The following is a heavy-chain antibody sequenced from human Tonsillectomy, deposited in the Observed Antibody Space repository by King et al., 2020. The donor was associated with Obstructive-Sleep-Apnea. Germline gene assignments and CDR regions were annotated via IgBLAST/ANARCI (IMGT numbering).Heavy chain of an antibody. CDR3: VRGFLYSTGMDV. D-gene: IGHD2-21*01. V-gene: IGHV3-13*05. J-gene: IGHJ6*02. CDR2: IGTAGEP. Sequence: VQLVESGGDLVQPGGSLRLSCAASGFTFSTYDMHWVRQATGKPLEWVSGIGTAGEPFYPDSVKGRFIIFRENAKNSLYLQMNSLRVGDTAVYYCVRGFLYSTGMDVWGQGTTVTVSS. CDR1: GFTFSTYD.